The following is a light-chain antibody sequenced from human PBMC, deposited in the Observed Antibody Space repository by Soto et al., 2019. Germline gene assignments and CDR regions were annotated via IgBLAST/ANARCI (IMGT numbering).Light chain of an antibody. CDR2: GAS. Sequence: EIVLTQSPGTLSLTPGERATLSCRASQSVSSTFLAWYQQKPGQAPKVLVYGASNRATVIPDRFSGSGSGTDFALTVSRLEPADFAMFYCQPYERSRTFGQGTEVE. J-gene: IGKJ1*01. CDR3: QPYERSRT. V-gene: IGKV3-20*01. CDR1: QSVSSTF.